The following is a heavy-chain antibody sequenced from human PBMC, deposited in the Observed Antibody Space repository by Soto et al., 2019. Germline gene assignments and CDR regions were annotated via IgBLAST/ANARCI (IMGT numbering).Heavy chain of an antibody. CDR2: IYYSGST. J-gene: IGHJ4*02. D-gene: IGHD6-19*01. V-gene: IGHV4-39*01. CDR1: GGSISSSSYY. CDR3: ARRIAVAGIIDY. Sequence: SETLSLTCTVSGGSISSSSYYWGWIRQPPGKGLEWIGSIYYSGSTYYNPSLKSRVTISVDTSKNQFSLKLGSVTAADTAVYYCARRIAVAGIIDYWGQGTLVTVSS.